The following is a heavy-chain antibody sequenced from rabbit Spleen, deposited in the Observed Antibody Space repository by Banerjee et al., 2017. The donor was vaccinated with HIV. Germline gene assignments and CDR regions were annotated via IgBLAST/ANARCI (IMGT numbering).Heavy chain of an antibody. V-gene: IGHV1S45*01. CDR3: ARDGYSRGWGIILYYFNL. J-gene: IGHJ4*01. CDR2: IAGSSSGFT. CDR1: EFSFSSSDY. D-gene: IGHD4-1*01. Sequence: QEQLVESGGGLVQPEGSLTLTCKASEFSFSSSDYMCWVRQAPGKGLEWISCIAGSSSGFTYSASWAKGRFTISKTSSTTVTLQMTSLTAADTATYFCARDGYSRGWGIILYYFNLWGQGTLVTVS.